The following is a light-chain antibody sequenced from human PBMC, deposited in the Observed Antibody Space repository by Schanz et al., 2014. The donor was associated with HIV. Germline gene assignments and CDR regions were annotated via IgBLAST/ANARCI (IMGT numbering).Light chain of an antibody. Sequence: EIVLTQSPATLSLSPGERATLSCRASQSVSSSYLAWYQQKPGQAPRLLIYGASSRATGIPARFSGSGSGTEFTLTISSLQSEDFALYYCQQYNDWPLTFGGGTKVEIK. CDR2: GAS. V-gene: IGKV3D-15*01. CDR3: QQYNDWPLT. CDR1: QSVSSSY. J-gene: IGKJ4*01.